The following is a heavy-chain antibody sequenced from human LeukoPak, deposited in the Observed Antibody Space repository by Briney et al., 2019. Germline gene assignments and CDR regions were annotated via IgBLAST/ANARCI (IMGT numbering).Heavy chain of an antibody. Sequence: PSETLSLTCTVSNGSISSYYWSWIRQPPGKGLEWIGEINHSGSTNYNPSLKSRVTISVDTSKNQFSLKLSSETAADTAVYYCARDFLRITIFGVVSSFDYWGQGTLVTVSS. J-gene: IGHJ4*02. V-gene: IGHV4-34*01. CDR3: ARDFLRITIFGVVSSFDY. D-gene: IGHD3-3*01. CDR2: INHSGST. CDR1: NGSISSYY.